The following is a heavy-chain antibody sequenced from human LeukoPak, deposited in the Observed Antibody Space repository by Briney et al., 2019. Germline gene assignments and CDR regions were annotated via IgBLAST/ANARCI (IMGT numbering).Heavy chain of an antibody. CDR3: ARDPGSGWFPFDY. V-gene: IGHV3-7*01. J-gene: IGHJ4*02. CDR1: GFTFSSYW. Sequence: GGSLRLSCAATGFTFSSYWMSWVRQAPGKGLEWVANIKQDGSEKYYVDSVKGRFTISRDNAKNSLYLQMNSLRAEDTAVYYCARDPGSGWFPFDYWGQGTLVTVSS. CDR2: IKQDGSEK. D-gene: IGHD6-19*01.